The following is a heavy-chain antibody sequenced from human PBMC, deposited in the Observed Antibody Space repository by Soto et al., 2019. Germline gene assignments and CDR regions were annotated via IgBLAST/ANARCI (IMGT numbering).Heavy chain of an antibody. CDR1: GYTFTSYG. V-gene: IGHV1-18*04. Sequence: QVPLVQSGAEVKKPGASVKVSCKASGYTFTSYGISWVRQAPGQGLEWMGWISAYNGNTNYAQKLQGRVTMTTDTTTSTAYVELRSLRSDDTAVYYWARSSGLWFGESYYYGMDVWGQGTTVTVSS. J-gene: IGHJ6*02. D-gene: IGHD3-10*01. CDR3: ARSSGLWFGESYYYGMDV. CDR2: ISAYNGNT.